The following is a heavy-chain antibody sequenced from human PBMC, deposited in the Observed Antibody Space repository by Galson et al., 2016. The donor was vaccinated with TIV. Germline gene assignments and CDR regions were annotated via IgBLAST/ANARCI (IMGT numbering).Heavy chain of an antibody. V-gene: IGHV3-33*07. Sequence: LRLSCAASGFTFSSYGFYWVRQAPGKGLEWVAVLAYDGNNKYYGDSVKGRFTISRDISKNTLYLQMNSLRPEDTAVYYCARVRYCSSTNCWNFLDYWGQGALVTVSS. D-gene: IGHD2-2*01. CDR2: LAYDGNNK. J-gene: IGHJ4*02. CDR1: GFTFSSYG. CDR3: ARVRYCSSTNCWNFLDY.